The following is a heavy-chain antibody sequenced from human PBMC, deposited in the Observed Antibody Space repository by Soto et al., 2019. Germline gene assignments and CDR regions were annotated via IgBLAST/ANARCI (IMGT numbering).Heavy chain of an antibody. D-gene: IGHD6-13*01. CDR1: GYTFTSYA. V-gene: IGHV1-3*01. CDR3: ARDNRAAAGNFDY. Sequence: QVQLVQSGAEVKKPGASVKVSCKASGYTFTSYAMHWVRQAPGQRLEWMGWINAGNGNTKYSQKFQGRVTITRDTSASTXYMELSSLRSEDTAVYYFARDNRAAAGNFDYWGQGTLVTVSS. J-gene: IGHJ4*02. CDR2: INAGNGNT.